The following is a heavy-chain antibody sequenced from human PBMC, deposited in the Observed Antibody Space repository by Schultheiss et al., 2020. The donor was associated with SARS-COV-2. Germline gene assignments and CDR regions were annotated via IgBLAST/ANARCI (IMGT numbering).Heavy chain of an antibody. CDR3: ARESGVAAGPYYFDY. D-gene: IGHD6-13*01. V-gene: IGHV4-59*01. CDR1: GGSISSYY. Sequence: SQTLSLTCTVSGGSISSYYWSWIRQPPGKGLEWIGYIYYSGSTYYNPSLKSRVTISVDTSKNQFSLKLSSVTAADTAVYYCARESGVAAGPYYFDYWGQGTLVTVSS. J-gene: IGHJ4*02. CDR2: IYYSGST.